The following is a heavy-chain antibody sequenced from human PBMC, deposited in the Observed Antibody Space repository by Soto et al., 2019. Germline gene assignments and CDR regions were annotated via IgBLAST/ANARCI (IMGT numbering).Heavy chain of an antibody. CDR1: GGTFSSYA. Sequence: QVQLVQSGAEVKKPGSSVKVSCKASGGTFSSYAISWVRQAPGQGLEWMGGMIPIFGTANYALKFQGRVTITADESTSTAYMELSSLRSEDTAVYYCARKAPYRAFDYWGQGTLVTVSS. CDR3: ARKAPYRAFDY. V-gene: IGHV1-69*01. D-gene: IGHD4-4*01. J-gene: IGHJ4*02. CDR2: MIPIFGTA.